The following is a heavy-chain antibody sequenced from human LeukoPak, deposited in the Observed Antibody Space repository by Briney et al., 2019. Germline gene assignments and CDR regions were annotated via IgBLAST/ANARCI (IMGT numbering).Heavy chain of an antibody. CDR2: ITSKAYGETT. CDR3: TREVERGGSYWGGDS. CDR1: GFNFEDYA. J-gene: IGHJ4*02. D-gene: IGHD7-27*01. Sequence: PGGSLRLSCATSGFNFEDYAMNWVRQAPGKGLEWVGLITSKAYGETTELAASVKGRFSISRDESKPIAYLQMNSLKLEDTGVYYCTREVERGGSYWGGDSWGQGTQVTVSS. V-gene: IGHV3-49*04.